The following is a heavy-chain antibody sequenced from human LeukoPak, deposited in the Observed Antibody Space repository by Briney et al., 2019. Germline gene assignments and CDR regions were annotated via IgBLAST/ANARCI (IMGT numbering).Heavy chain of an antibody. J-gene: IGHJ4*02. D-gene: IGHD6-13*01. Sequence: PSETLSLTCTVSGYSISSGYYWGWIRQPPGKGLEWIGSIYHRGSTYYNPSLKSRVTISVDTSKNQFSLKLSSVTAADTAVYDCARDTSRYSSSWLFDYWGQGTLVTVSS. CDR3: ARDTSRYSSSWLFDY. CDR1: GYSISSGYY. V-gene: IGHV4-38-2*02. CDR2: IYHRGST.